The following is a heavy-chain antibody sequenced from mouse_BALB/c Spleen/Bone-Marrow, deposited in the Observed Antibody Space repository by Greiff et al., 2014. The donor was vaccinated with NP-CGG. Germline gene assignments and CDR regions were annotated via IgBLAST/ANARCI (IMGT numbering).Heavy chain of an antibody. V-gene: IGHV5-6-5*01. J-gene: IGHJ2*01. CDR3: ARGEIYYYGSTHYFDY. Sequence: EVMLVESGGGLVKPGGSLKLPCAASGFTFSSYAMSWVRQTPEKRLEWVASITRGGNTYYPDSVKGRFTISRDNARDILYLQMSSLRSEDTAMYYCARGEIYYYGSTHYFDYWGQGTTLTVSS. CDR1: GFTFSSYA. D-gene: IGHD1-1*01. CDR2: ITRGGNT.